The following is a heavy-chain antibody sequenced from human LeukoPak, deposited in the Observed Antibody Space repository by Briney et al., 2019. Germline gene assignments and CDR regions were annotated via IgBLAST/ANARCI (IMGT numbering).Heavy chain of an antibody. J-gene: IGHJ5*02. CDR2: IYYSGTT. CDR1: GGSISSSSYY. V-gene: IGHV4-61*05. CDR3: ARGQPQRYSSDWYVNWFDP. Sequence: PSETLSLTCTVSGGSISSSSYYWGWIRQPPGKGLEWIGYIYYSGTTKYNPSLKSRVTISVDTSNNQFSLKVNSVAAADTAVYYCARGQPQRYSSDWYVNWFDPWGQGTLVIVSS. D-gene: IGHD6-19*01.